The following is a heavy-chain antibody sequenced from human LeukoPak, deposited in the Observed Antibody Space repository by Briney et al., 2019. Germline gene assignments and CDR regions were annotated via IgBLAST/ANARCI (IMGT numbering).Heavy chain of an antibody. CDR2: IDASGSDT. CDR3: ADYRKPQGLDY. Sequence: GGSLRLSCEVSEFPFSVYAMAWVRQAPGQGLEWVSAIDASGSDTYYTDSVKGRFTISRDNSKNTVYLQMNSLRVEDTAVYYCADYRKPQGLDYWSQGTLVTVSS. CDR1: EFPFSVYA. D-gene: IGHD1-14*01. J-gene: IGHJ4*02. V-gene: IGHV3-23*01.